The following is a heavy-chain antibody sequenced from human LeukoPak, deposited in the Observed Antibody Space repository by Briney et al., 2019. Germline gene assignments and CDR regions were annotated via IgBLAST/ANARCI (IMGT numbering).Heavy chain of an antibody. Sequence: NPSETLSLTCTVSGGSISSYYWSWIRQPPGKGLEWIGYIYYSGSTNYNPSLKSRVTISVDTSKNQFSLKLSSVTAADAAVYYCARGAPGWFYGIWGQGTMVTVSS. D-gene: IGHD3-10*01. J-gene: IGHJ3*02. CDR3: ARGAPGWFYGI. CDR2: IYYSGST. CDR1: GGSISSYY. V-gene: IGHV4-59*12.